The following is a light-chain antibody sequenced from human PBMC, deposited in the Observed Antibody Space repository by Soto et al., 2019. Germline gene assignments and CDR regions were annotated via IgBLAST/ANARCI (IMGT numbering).Light chain of an antibody. CDR3: QQYNSCTGT. CDR1: QSISSW. Sequence: DLQMTQSPSTLSASVGDRVTITCRASQSISSWLAWYQQKPGKAPKLLIYDVSSLESGVPSRFSGSGSRTEFTLTISSLQPDDFATYYCQQYNSCTGTFGQGTKVDIK. V-gene: IGKV1-5*01. CDR2: DVS. J-gene: IGKJ1*01.